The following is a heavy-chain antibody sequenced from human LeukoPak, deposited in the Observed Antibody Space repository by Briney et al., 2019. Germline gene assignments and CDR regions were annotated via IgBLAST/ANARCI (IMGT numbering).Heavy chain of an antibody. CDR2: ISSSSSTI. J-gene: IGHJ4*02. D-gene: IGHD3-16*02. CDR1: GFTFSSYS. V-gene: IGHV3-48*01. CDR3: ARVGYDYVWGSYRTRYFDY. Sequence: PGGSLRLSCAASGFTFSSYSMNWVRQAPGKGLVWVSYISSSSSTIYYADSVKGRFTISRDNAKNSLYLQMNSLRAEDTAVYYCARVGYDYVWGSYRTRYFDYWGQGTLVTVSS.